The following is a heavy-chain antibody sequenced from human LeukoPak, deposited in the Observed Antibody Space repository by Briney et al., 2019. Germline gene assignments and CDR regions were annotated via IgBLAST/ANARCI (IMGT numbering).Heavy chain of an antibody. CDR1: GYSISNGYY. J-gene: IGHJ4*02. V-gene: IGHV4-38-2*01. Sequence: PSETLSLTCAVSGYSISNGYYWGWIRQPPGKGLEWIGSIHHSGSTFYNPSLKSRVTISLDTPKNLFSLNMTSVTAADTAVYYCARGDIVVVPARRYFDYWGQGTLVTVSS. D-gene: IGHD2-2*01. CDR3: ARGDIVVVPARRYFDY. CDR2: IHHSGST.